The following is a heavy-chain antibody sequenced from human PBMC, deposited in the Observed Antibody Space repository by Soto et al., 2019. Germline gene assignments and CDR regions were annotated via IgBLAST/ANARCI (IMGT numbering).Heavy chain of an antibody. CDR3: ARDLAAVPRAFDY. CDR2: VYYPGTT. CDR1: GGSISSYF. V-gene: IGHV4-59*01. Sequence: SETLSLTCTVSGGSISSYFYIWVRQPPGKGLEWIGSVYYPGTTDYNPSLKSRVTISVDTSETQFSLNLRSVTAADTAVYYCARDLAAVPRAFDYWGRGTLVTVSS. D-gene: IGHD6-13*01. J-gene: IGHJ4*02.